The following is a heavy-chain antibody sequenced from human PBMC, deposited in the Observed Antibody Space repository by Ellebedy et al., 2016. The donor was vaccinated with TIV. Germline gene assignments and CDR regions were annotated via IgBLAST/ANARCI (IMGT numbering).Heavy chain of an antibody. CDR2: VSYSGST. CDR3: ARHLADFTIFGVVIMDHGLDV. D-gene: IGHD3-3*01. CDR1: RSSISSYY. V-gene: IGHV4-59*08. J-gene: IGHJ6*02. Sequence: MPSETLSLTCSVSRSSISSYYWSWIRQSPGKGLEWIGDVSYSGSTNYNPSLKSRVHTSLDMSKNQFSLKLTSVTAADTAVYYCARHLADFTIFGVVIMDHGLDVWGQGTTVTVSS.